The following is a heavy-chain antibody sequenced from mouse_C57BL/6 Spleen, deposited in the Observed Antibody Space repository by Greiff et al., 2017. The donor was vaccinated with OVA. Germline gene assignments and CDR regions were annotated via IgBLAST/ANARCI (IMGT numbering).Heavy chain of an antibody. CDR3: ARSYSNPYYFDY. Sequence: VQLKQSGGGLVKPGGSLKLSCAASGFTFSDYGMHWVRQAPEKGLEWVAYISSGSSTIYYADTVKGRFTISRDNAKNTLFLQMTSLRSEDTAMYYCARSYSNPYYFDYWGQGTTLTVSS. D-gene: IGHD2-5*01. CDR1: GFTFSDYG. J-gene: IGHJ2*01. CDR2: ISSGSSTI. V-gene: IGHV5-17*01.